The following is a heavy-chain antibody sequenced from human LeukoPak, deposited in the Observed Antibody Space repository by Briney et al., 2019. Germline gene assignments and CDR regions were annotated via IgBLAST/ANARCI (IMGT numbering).Heavy chain of an antibody. CDR1: GFTFSSYS. V-gene: IGHV3-7*03. CDR3: ARRAGAYSHPYDY. CDR2: IKQDGSEK. J-gene: IGHJ4*02. D-gene: IGHD4/OR15-4a*01. Sequence: GGSLRLSCAASGFTFSSYSMNWVRQAPGKGLEWVANIKQDGSEKYYVDSVKGRFTISRDNSKNTLYLQMNSLRAEDTAVYYCARRAGAYSHPYDYWGQGTLVTVSS.